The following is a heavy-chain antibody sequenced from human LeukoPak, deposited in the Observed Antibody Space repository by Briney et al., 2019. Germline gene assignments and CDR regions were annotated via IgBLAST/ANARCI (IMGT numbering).Heavy chain of an antibody. J-gene: IGHJ4*02. CDR3: AKLRGISESATDC. Sequence: GRSLKISCAASGFTFTNYAMNWVLQAPWKGLDFVSIISGSGGSTYYADSVKGRFTISRDNSKNTLFLQMNSLRAEDTAVYYCAKLRGISESATDCWGQGTLVTVSS. D-gene: IGHD6-19*01. CDR1: GFTFTNYA. V-gene: IGHV3-23*01. CDR2: ISGSGGST.